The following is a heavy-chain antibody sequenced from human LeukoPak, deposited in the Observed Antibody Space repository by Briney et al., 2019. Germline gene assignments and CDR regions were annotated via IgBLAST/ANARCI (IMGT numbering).Heavy chain of an antibody. Sequence: GGSLRLSCAASGFTFSSYSMNWVRQAPGKGLEWVGRIKSKTDGRTTDYAAPVKGRFTIPRDDSKNTLYLQMNSLKTEDTAVYYCTTQRYCSGGSCSDYWGQGTLVTVSS. V-gene: IGHV3-15*01. D-gene: IGHD2-15*01. CDR2: IKSKTDGRTT. J-gene: IGHJ4*02. CDR3: TTQRYCSGGSCSDY. CDR1: GFTFSSYS.